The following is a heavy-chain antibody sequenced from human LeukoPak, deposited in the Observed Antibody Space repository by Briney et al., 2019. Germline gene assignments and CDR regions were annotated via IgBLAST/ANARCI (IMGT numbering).Heavy chain of an antibody. Sequence: SVKVSCKASGYTFTSYGISWVRQAPGQGLEWMGGIIPIFGTANYAQKFQGRVTITADESTSTAYMELSSLRSEDTAVYYCARGALDMVRGVITYYYYYMDVWGKGTTVTISS. D-gene: IGHD3-10*01. CDR2: IIPIFGTA. V-gene: IGHV1-69*13. CDR1: GYTFTSYG. J-gene: IGHJ6*03. CDR3: ARGALDMVRGVITYYYYYMDV.